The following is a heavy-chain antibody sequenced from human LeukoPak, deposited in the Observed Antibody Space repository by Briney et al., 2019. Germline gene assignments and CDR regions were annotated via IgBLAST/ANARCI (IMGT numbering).Heavy chain of an antibody. CDR3: ARVSSSWYYFDY. V-gene: IGHV1-18*01. Sequence: ASVKLSCEASGYTFTSYGISWVRQAPGQGLEWMGWISAYNGNTNYAQKLQGRVTMTTDTSTSTAYMELRSLRSDDTAVYYCARVSSSWYYFDYWGQGTLVTVSS. CDR1: GYTFTSYG. D-gene: IGHD6-13*01. J-gene: IGHJ4*02. CDR2: ISAYNGNT.